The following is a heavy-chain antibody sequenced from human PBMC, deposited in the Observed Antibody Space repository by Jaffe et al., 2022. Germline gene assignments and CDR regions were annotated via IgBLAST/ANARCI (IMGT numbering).Heavy chain of an antibody. J-gene: IGHJ6*03. D-gene: IGHD3-10*01. CDR2: IYTTGST. CDR3: ARSAGYYYGSGWYMDV. Sequence: QVQLQESGPGLVKPSQTLSLTCDVSGDSINRGSYYWTWIRQPAGKGLEWIGRIYTTGSTNYNPSLKSRVTIAMDSSKNQFSLNLNSVTAADTAVYYCARSAGYYYGSGWYMDVWGKGTTVTVSS. V-gene: IGHV4-61*02. CDR1: GDSINRGSYY.